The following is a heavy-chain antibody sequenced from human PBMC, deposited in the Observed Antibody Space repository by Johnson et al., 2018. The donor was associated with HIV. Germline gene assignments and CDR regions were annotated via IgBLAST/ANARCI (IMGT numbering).Heavy chain of an antibody. Sequence: QVLLVESGGGVVRPGESLRLSCAASGFTFSTYAMHWVRQAPGKGLEWVSFIRFDGSNTYYADSVKGRFTISRDNSKNTLYLQMNSLRAEDTAVYYCARGGLLSPDAFDIWGQGTMVTVSS. J-gene: IGHJ3*02. D-gene: IGHD2-21*02. CDR3: ARGGLLSPDAFDI. CDR2: IRFDGSNT. V-gene: IGHV3-30*02. CDR1: GFTFSTYA.